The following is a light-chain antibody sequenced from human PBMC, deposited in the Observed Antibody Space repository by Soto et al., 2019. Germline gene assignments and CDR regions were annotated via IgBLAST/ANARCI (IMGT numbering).Light chain of an antibody. J-gene: IGKJ2*01. V-gene: IGKV4-1*01. CDR3: QQYYSSPRT. CDR1: QSGLYSSNNKNY. Sequence: DIVMTQSQDSLAVSLGERATINCKSSQSGLYSSNNKNYLAWYQQKPGQPPKLLIYWASTRESGVPDRFSGSESGTDFTLTISSLQAEDVAVYYCQQYYSSPRTFGQGTKLEIK. CDR2: WAS.